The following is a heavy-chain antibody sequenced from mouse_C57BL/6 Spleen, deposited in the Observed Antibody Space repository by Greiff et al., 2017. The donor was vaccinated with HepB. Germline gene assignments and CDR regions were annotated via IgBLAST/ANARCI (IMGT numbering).Heavy chain of an antibody. Sequence: QVQLQQPGAELVKPGASVKLSCKASGYTFTSYWMQWVKQRPGQGLEWIGEIDPSDSYTNYNQKFKGQATLTVDTSSSTAYMQLSSLTSEDSAVHYCARGTTVPFDYWGQGTTLTVAS. CDR3: ARGTTVPFDY. D-gene: IGHD1-1*01. V-gene: IGHV1-50*01. J-gene: IGHJ2*01. CDR1: GYTFTSYW. CDR2: IDPSDSYT.